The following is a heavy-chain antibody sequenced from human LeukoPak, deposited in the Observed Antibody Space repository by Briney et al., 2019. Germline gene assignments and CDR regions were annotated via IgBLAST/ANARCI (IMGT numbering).Heavy chain of an antibody. Sequence: PGGSLRLSCAASGFTFSSYAMTWVRQVPGKGLEWVSSIYAGGGSTFYADSVKGRFTISRDNSKNTLYLQLNSLRAEDTAVYYCARDSTYYYDSGSSGPHYFDNWGQGTLVAVSS. D-gene: IGHD3-10*01. CDR1: GFTFSSYA. CDR3: ARDSTYYYDSGSSGPHYFDN. CDR2: IYAGGGST. V-gene: IGHV3-23*01. J-gene: IGHJ4*02.